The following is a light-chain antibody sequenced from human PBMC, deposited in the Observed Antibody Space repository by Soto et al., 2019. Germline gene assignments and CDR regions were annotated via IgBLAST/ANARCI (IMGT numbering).Light chain of an antibody. V-gene: IGLV2-14*03. Sequence: QSVLTQPASVSGSPGQSITISCGGTSSDVGAYIYVSWYQQYPGKAPKLIIYDVNNRPSGVSGRFSGSKSDTTAYLTISGLQAEDEADYYCSSYSDSDTKVFGTGTKLTVL. CDR1: SSDVGAYIY. CDR2: DVN. CDR3: SSYSDSDTKV. J-gene: IGLJ1*01.